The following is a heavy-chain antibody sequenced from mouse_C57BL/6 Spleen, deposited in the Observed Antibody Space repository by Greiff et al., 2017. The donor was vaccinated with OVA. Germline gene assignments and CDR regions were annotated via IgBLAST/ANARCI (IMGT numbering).Heavy chain of an antibody. D-gene: IGHD2-1*01. V-gene: IGHV1-55*01. CDR3: ARGGNPDYFDY. J-gene: IGHJ2*01. CDR1: GYTFTSYW. Sequence: QVHVKQPGAELVKPGASVKMSCKASGYTFTSYWITWVKQRPGQGLEWIGDIYPGSGSTNYNEKFKSKATLTVDTSSSTAYMQLSSLTSEDSAVYYCARGGNPDYFDYWGQGTTLTVSS. CDR2: IYPGSGST.